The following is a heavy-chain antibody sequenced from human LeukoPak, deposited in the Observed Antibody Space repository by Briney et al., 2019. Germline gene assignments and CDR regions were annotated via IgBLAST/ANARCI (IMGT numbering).Heavy chain of an antibody. J-gene: IGHJ4*02. Sequence: GGSLRLSCATPGLTFSTCTMSWVRQGPGQGLEWVSTISGSGGSAYYADSVKGRFTISRDNAKNSLFLQMSRLRAEDTAVYYCAREKLSFFDSSGYFDHWGQGTLVTVSS. D-gene: IGHD3-22*01. CDR3: AREKLSFFDSSGYFDH. CDR2: ISGSGGSA. V-gene: IGHV3-23*01. CDR1: GLTFSTCT.